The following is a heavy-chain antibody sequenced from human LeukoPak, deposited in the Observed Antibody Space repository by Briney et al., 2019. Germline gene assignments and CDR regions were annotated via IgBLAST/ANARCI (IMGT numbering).Heavy chain of an antibody. V-gene: IGHV4-34*01. D-gene: IGHD3-22*01. CDR2: INHSGST. Sequence: SETLSLTCAVYGGSFSGYYWSWIRQPPGKGLEWIGEINHSGSTNYNPSLKSRVTISIDTSKNQFSLKLSSVTAADTAVYYCARGRRSGYRFRDAFDIWGQGTMVTVSS. CDR1: GGSFSGYY. J-gene: IGHJ3*02. CDR3: ARGRRSGYRFRDAFDI.